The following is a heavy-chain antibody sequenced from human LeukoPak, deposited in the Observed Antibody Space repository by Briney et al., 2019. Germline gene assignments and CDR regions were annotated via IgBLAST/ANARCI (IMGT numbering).Heavy chain of an antibody. J-gene: IGHJ5*02. D-gene: IGHD6-19*01. V-gene: IGHV4-61*08. CDR1: GGSISSGDYY. Sequence: SETLSLTCTVSGGSISSGDYYWSWIRQHPGKGLEWIGSIYYSGSTYYNPSLKSRVTISVDTSKNQFSLKLSSVTAADTAVYYCARSSSGWFHEATWGQGTLVTVSS. CDR2: IYYSGST. CDR3: ARSSSGWFHEAT.